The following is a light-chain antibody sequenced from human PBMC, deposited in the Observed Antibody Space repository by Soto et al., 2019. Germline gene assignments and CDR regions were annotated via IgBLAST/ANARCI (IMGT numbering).Light chain of an antibody. Sequence: DIQMTQSPSSLSASVGVRITITCQASQDISKYLIWYQQTSGKAPKFLIYEASNLERGVPSRFSGSVSGTDFTFTINRLQPDDIATYYCEQYHILPFTFGRGTKLDIK. CDR3: EQYHILPFT. V-gene: IGKV1-33*01. J-gene: IGKJ3*01. CDR1: QDISKY. CDR2: EAS.